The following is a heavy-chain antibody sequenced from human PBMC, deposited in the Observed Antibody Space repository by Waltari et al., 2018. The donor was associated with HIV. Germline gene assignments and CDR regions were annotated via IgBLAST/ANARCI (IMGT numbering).Heavy chain of an antibody. J-gene: IGHJ4*02. D-gene: IGHD3-16*01. Sequence: LHLQESVPGLVKPSETLSPTCSVSGAAISSSSYYWAWTRPPPGKGLEWLGAIYYSGTAYYNPSVNSRVSASLDASKNELSLKLTSVTATVTALYYCARLRFHSLYYFDSWGPGILVTVSS. CDR1: GAAISSSSYY. CDR3: ARLRFHSLYYFDS. CDR2: IYYSGTA. V-gene: IGHV4-39*01.